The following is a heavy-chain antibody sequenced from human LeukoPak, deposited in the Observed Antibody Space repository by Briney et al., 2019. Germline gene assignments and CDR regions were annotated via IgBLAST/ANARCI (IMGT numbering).Heavy chain of an antibody. Sequence: SETLSLACTVSGGSINNYYWSWIRQSPGKGLEWIGSIYYSGGTYSNPSLKSRVTISVDTSKNQFSLKLTSVTAADTAVYYCARHDYGDYGTFDIWGQGTMVTVSS. CDR1: GGSINNYY. V-gene: IGHV4-59*05. CDR3: ARHDYGDYGTFDI. D-gene: IGHD4-17*01. CDR2: IYYSGGT. J-gene: IGHJ3*02.